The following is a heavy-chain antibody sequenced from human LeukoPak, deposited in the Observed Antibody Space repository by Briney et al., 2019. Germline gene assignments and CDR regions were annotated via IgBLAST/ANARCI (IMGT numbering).Heavy chain of an antibody. D-gene: IGHD1-26*01. J-gene: IGHJ3*02. V-gene: IGHV4-59*11. CDR2: IYYSGST. Sequence: SETLSLTCIVSGGSLSSHYWSWIRQPPGKGLEWIGYIYYSGSTNYNPSLKSRVTISVDTSKNQFSLKLSSVTAADTAVYYCARQGHLVGATGLDAFDIWGQGTMVTVSS. CDR1: GGSLSSHY. CDR3: ARQGHLVGATGLDAFDI.